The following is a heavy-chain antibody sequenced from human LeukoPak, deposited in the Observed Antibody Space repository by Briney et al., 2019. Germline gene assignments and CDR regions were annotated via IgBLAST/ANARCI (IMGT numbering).Heavy chain of an antibody. D-gene: IGHD2-2*01. CDR3: GGRCSSTSCSRKGAFDI. J-gene: IGHJ3*02. CDR2: ISWNMGSI. Sequence: GGSLRLSCAASGFTFDDYAMHWVRQAPGKGLEWVSGISWNMGSIGYADSVKGRFTISRDNAKNSLYLQMNSLRAEDTALYYCGGRCSSTSCSRKGAFDIWGQGTMVTVSS. CDR1: GFTFDDYA. V-gene: IGHV3-9*01.